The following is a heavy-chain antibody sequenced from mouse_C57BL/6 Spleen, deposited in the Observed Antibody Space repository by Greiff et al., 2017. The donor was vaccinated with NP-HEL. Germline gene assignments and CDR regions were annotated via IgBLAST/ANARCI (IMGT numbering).Heavy chain of an antibody. V-gene: IGHV2-6*03. CDR3: ARSYSNYDYWYFDV. D-gene: IGHD2-5*01. CDR2: IWSDGST. Sequence: VKVVESGPGLVAPSQSLSITCTVSGFSLTSYGVHWVRQPPGKGLEWLVVIWSDGSTTYNSALKSRLSISKDNSKSQVFLKMNSLQTDDTAMYYCARSYSNYDYWYFDVWGTGTTGTVSS. J-gene: IGHJ1*03. CDR1: GFSLTSYG.